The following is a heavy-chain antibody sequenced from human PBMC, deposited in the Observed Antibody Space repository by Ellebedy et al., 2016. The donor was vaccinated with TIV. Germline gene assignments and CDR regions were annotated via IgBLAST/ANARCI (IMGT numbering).Heavy chain of an antibody. D-gene: IGHD3-10*01. CDR2: IMPNNGGP. V-gene: IGHV1-2*02. J-gene: IGHJ5*02. CDR3: ARDTGSYPNWIDP. CDR1: GYIFTGYF. Sequence: AASAKVSCKTSGYIFTGYFIHWLRQAPGQGLEWMGWIMPNNGGPEYAQKFQGRVTMTSDASISTAYMELSRLTSDDTAVYYCARDTGSYPNWIDPWGQGTLVTVSS.